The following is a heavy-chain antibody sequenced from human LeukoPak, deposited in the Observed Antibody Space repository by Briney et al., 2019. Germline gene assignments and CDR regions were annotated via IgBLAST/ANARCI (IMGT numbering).Heavy chain of an antibody. V-gene: IGHV3-23*01. Sequence: GGSLRLSCAASGFTFSNYALTWVRQAPGKGLEWVSTITATAGTANYADSVKGRFIISRDNSNNMVYLQMHSLRVEDTALYYCAKDQRVADCSTLSCYQRLRAYYGMDVWGQGTTVTVPS. CDR3: AKDQRVADCSTLSCYQRLRAYYGMDV. CDR1: GFTFSNYA. CDR2: ITATAGTA. J-gene: IGHJ6*02. D-gene: IGHD2-2*01.